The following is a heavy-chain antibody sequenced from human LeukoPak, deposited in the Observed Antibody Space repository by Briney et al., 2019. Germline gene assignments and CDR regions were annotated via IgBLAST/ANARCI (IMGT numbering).Heavy chain of an antibody. CDR3: ARDEYDSSGYYLDY. Sequence: SGGSLRLSCAASGFNFSDYYMSWIRQAPGKGLEWVSYISSSGSTIYYADSVKGRFTISRDNAKDSLYLQMNSLRAEDTAVYYCARDEYDSSGYYLDYWGQGTLVTVSS. D-gene: IGHD3-22*01. V-gene: IGHV3-11*04. CDR2: ISSSGSTI. CDR1: GFNFSDYY. J-gene: IGHJ4*02.